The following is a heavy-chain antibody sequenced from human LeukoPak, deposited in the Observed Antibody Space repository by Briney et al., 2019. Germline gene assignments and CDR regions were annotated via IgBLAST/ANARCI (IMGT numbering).Heavy chain of an antibody. V-gene: IGHV3-74*01. CDR3: ARAGQFDYCDY. CDR1: GFTFSSYW. J-gene: IGHJ4*02. CDR2: INSDGSST. D-gene: IGHD1-14*01. Sequence: GGSLRLSCEASGFTFSSYWMHWVRQAPGKGLVWVSLINSDGSSTSYADSVKGRFTISRDNAKNTLYLQMNSLRAEDTAVYYCARAGQFDYCDYWGQGTLVTVSS.